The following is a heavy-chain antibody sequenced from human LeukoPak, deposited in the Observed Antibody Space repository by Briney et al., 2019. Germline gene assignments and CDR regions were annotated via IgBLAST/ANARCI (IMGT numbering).Heavy chain of an antibody. Sequence: ASVKVSCKASGYTFPSYFVHRVRQAPGQGLGWMGIINPTGGSTTYAQKFQGRVTMTRDTSTSTVYMELSSLRSDDTAVYYCARTSARRFDYWGQGTLVTVSS. D-gene: IGHD6-6*01. CDR2: INPTGGST. CDR3: ARTSARRFDY. CDR1: GYTFPSYF. J-gene: IGHJ4*02. V-gene: IGHV1-46*01.